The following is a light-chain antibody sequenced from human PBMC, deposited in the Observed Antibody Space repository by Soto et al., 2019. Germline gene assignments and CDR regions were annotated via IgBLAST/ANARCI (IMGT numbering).Light chain of an antibody. CDR1: NIGRKS. CDR2: YDR. CDR3: QVYDSSSGHFV. J-gene: IGLJ1*01. V-gene: IGLV3-21*04. Sequence: SYELTQPPSVSLAPGETASIACGGDNIGRKSVHWYQQKPGQAPVVVMYYDRDRPSGIPERFSGSNSGNTATLTISWVEAGDEDDYYCQVYDSSSGHFVFGTGTKLTVL.